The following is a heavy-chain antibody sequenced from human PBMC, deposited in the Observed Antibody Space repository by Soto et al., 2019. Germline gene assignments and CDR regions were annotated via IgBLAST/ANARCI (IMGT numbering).Heavy chain of an antibody. Sequence: QVQLVESGGGVVQPGRSLRLSCAASGFTFSSYGMHWVRQAPGKGLEWVAVISYDGSNKYYADSVKGRFTISRDNSKNTLYLQMNSLRAEDTAVYYCAKDPGIAAAVFYYYYGMDVWGQGTMVTVSS. CDR2: ISYDGSNK. D-gene: IGHD6-13*01. V-gene: IGHV3-30*18. J-gene: IGHJ6*02. CDR3: AKDPGIAAAVFYYYYGMDV. CDR1: GFTFSSYG.